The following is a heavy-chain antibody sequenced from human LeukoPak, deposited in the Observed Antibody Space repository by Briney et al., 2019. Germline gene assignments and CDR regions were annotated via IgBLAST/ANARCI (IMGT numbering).Heavy chain of an antibody. D-gene: IGHD2-2*01. Sequence: SETLSLTCAVYGGSFSGYYWSWIRQPPGKGLEWIGEINHSGSTNYNPSLKSRVTISVDTSKNQFSLKLSSVTAADTAVYYCARARRPAAKSYYYYYGMDVWGQGTTVTVSS. CDR1: GGSFSGYY. V-gene: IGHV4-34*01. J-gene: IGHJ6*02. CDR2: INHSGST. CDR3: ARARRPAAKSYYYYYGMDV.